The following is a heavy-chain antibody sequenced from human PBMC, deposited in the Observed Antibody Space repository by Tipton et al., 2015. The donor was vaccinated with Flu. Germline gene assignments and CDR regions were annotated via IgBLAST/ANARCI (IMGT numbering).Heavy chain of an antibody. CDR3: ARGNRYHYDS. V-gene: IGHV4-31*02. D-gene: IGHD3-22*01. J-gene: IGHJ1*01. Sequence: LRLSCTVSGDSVSSGGYYWTWIRQHPGKGLEWIGYILYTGSTYSNPSLKSRISISVDTSKNQFSLKLSSATAADTAVYYCARGNRYHYDSWGQGTLVTVSS. CDR1: GDSVSSGGYY. CDR2: ILYTGST.